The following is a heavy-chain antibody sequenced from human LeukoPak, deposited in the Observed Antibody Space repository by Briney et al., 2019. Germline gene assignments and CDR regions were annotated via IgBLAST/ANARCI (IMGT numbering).Heavy chain of an antibody. D-gene: IGHD2-8*01. V-gene: IGHV3-49*04. CDR3: TRIGTSGGEFDY. CDR2: IRSKAYGGTP. CDR1: GFTLGYYA. Sequence: GGSLRLSCTGSGFTLGYYAMSWVRQAPGKGLEWVGFIRSKAYGGTPEYAASVKGRSTVSRDDSRSIAYLQLNSLKTEDTALYYCTRIGTSGGEFDYWGQGTLVTVSS. J-gene: IGHJ4*02.